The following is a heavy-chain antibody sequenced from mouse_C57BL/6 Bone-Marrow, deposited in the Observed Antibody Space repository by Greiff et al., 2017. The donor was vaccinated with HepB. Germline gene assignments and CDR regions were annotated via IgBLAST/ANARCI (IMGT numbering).Heavy chain of an antibody. Sequence: LVESGPELVKPGASVKLSCKASGYTFTSYDINWVKQRPGQGLEWIGWIYPRDGSTKYNEKFKGKATLTVDTSSSTAYMELHSLTSEDSAVYFCAREGLFAGFAYWGQGTLVTVSA. J-gene: IGHJ3*01. D-gene: IGHD3-3*01. CDR1: GYTFTSYD. CDR2: IYPRDGST. V-gene: IGHV1-85*01. CDR3: AREGLFAGFAY.